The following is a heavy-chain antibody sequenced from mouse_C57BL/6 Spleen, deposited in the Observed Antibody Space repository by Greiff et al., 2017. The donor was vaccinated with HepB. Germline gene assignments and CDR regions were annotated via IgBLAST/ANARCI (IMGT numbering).Heavy chain of an antibody. CDR3: TRGAGNYAMDY. V-gene: IGHV1-15*01. Sequence: VQRVESGAELVRPGASVTLSCKASGYTFTDYEMHWVKQTPVHGLEWIGAIDPETGGTAYNQKFKGKAILTADKSSSTAYMELRSLTSEDSAVYYCTRGAGNYAMDYWGQGTSVTVSS. D-gene: IGHD3-3*01. CDR1: GYTFTDYE. J-gene: IGHJ4*01. CDR2: IDPETGGT.